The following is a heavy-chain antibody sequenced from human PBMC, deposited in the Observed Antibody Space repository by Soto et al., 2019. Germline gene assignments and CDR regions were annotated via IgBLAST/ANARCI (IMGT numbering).Heavy chain of an antibody. CDR1: DGSISTYY. V-gene: IGHV4-59*01. D-gene: IGHD5-18*01. Sequence: QVQLQESGPGLVKPSETLSLTCTVSDGSISTYYWSWIRQPPGKGLESIGYISSSGSTNYNPSLKSRVTISVATAKNQFSLKLSSVTAADTAVYYCARGDVDTALIGPVYWGQGTLVTVSS. CDR3: ARGDVDTALIGPVY. CDR2: ISSSGST. J-gene: IGHJ4*02.